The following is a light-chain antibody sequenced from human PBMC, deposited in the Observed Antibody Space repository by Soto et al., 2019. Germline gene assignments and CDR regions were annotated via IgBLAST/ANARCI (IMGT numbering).Light chain of an antibody. Sequence: DIQMTQSPSSLSASVGDSVAITCRSSQSISDYLNWYQQKPGKALKLVIYGASNLQSGVPPRFSGSGSGSEFTLTISGLQPDDFAIYFCQQSYSLPLTFGPGTKVDV. CDR3: QQSYSLPLT. CDR2: GAS. V-gene: IGKV1-39*01. J-gene: IGKJ3*01. CDR1: QSISDY.